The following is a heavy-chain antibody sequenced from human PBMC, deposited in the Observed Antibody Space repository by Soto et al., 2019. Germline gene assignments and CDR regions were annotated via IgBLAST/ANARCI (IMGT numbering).Heavy chain of an antibody. V-gene: IGHV1-46*03. J-gene: IGHJ4*02. CDR1: GYTFTSYY. Sequence: ASVKVSCKASGYTFTSYYMHWVRQAPGQGLEWMGIINPSGGSTSYAQKFQGRVTMTRDTSTSTVYMELSSLRSEDTAVYYCARVPPPSCSGGSCRPDHFDYWGQGTLVTASS. D-gene: IGHD2-15*01. CDR3: ARVPPPSCSGGSCRPDHFDY. CDR2: INPSGGST.